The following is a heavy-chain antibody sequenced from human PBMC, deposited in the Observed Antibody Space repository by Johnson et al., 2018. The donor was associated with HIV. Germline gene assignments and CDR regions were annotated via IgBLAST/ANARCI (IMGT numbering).Heavy chain of an antibody. D-gene: IGHD3-16*01. CDR3: AKCIWGSSLIDVFDI. V-gene: IGHV3-33*06. J-gene: IGHJ3*02. Sequence: QVQLVESGGGVVQPGRSLRLSCAVSGLTFSNYGMHWVRQAPGKGLEWVAVMSYDGSNKYYTDSVRGRFTISRDNSKNTLYLQMTSLRVEDTAVYYCAKCIWGSSLIDVFDIWGQGTTVIVSS. CDR1: GLTFSNYG. CDR2: MSYDGSNK.